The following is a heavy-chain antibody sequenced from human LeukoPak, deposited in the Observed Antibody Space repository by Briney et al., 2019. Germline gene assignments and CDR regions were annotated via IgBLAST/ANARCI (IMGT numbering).Heavy chain of an antibody. CDR2: TYYRSRLYN. V-gene: IGHV6-1*01. CDR1: GDSFSSNSGA. J-gene: IGHJ4*02. Sequence: SQTLSLTCAISGDSFSSNSGAWNWIRQSPSRGLEWLGRTYYRSRLYNDYAGSVKSRIAINPDTSKNQLSLQLNSVTPEDTAVYYCARSGSGSYDYWGQGTLVTVSS. D-gene: IGHD1-26*01. CDR3: ARSGSGSYDY.